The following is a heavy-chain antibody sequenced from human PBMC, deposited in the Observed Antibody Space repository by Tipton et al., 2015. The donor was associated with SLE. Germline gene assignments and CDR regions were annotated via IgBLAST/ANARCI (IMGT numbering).Heavy chain of an antibody. D-gene: IGHD2-15*01. CDR1: GFRSPFTDYG. CDR3: ARARGILGGSGWYLEL. V-gene: IGHV3-33*07. J-gene: IGHJ2*01. Sequence: SLRLSCVASGFRSPFTDYGMYWVRQTPGKGLEWVAVIWHDGSNKNYVDSAKGRFIISKDDSKSTLYLQMNSLTVDDAGRYFCARARGILGGSGWYLELWGRGTLVTFSS. CDR2: IWHDGSNK.